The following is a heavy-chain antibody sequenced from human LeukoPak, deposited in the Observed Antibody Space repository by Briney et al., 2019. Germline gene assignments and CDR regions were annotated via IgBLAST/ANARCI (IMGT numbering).Heavy chain of an antibody. D-gene: IGHD6-19*01. Sequence: GGSLRLSCAASGFTFSSYSMTWVRQAPGKGLEWVSSISSSSSYIYYADSVKGRFTISRDNAKNSLYLQMNSLRAEDTAVYYCARVQWLPGFDYWGQGTLVTVSS. CDR2: ISSSSSYI. V-gene: IGHV3-21*01. CDR1: GFTFSSYS. CDR3: ARVQWLPGFDY. J-gene: IGHJ4*01.